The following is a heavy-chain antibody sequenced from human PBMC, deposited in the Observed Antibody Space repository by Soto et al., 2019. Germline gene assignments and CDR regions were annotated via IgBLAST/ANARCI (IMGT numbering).Heavy chain of an antibody. CDR2: TYYRSKWSN. CDR1: VDSVSSNRAA. D-gene: IGHD2-8*01. Sequence: SQTLSLTCAISVDSVSSNRAAWNWIRQSPSRGLEWLGRTYYRSKWSNDYAVSVKSRLTINPDTSKNQFSLQLNSVTPDDTAVNFCVREMDPQIRDGARGWFAPWGQGTRVTAPQ. V-gene: IGHV6-1*01. J-gene: IGHJ5*02. CDR3: VREMDPQIRDGARGWFAP.